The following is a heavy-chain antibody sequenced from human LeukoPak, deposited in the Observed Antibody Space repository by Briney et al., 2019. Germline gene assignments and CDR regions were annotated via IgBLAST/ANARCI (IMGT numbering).Heavy chain of an antibody. Sequence: SVKVSCKASGGTFSSYAISWVRQAPGQGLEWMGRIIPILGIANYAQKFQGRVTITADKSTSTAYMELSSLRSEDTAVYYCARVTQRGRYCSGGSCYSLGYWGQGTLVTVSS. CDR2: IIPILGIA. V-gene: IGHV1-69*04. J-gene: IGHJ4*02. CDR3: ARVTQRGRYCSGGSCYSLGY. CDR1: GGTFSSYA. D-gene: IGHD2-15*01.